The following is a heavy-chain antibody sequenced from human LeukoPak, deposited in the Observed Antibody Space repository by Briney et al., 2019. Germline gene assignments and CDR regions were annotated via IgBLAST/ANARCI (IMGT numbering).Heavy chain of an antibody. CDR2: INPNSGGT. CDR1: GYTFISYG. CDR3: AREFPYDSLYYFDY. J-gene: IGHJ4*02. Sequence: GASVKVSCTASGYTFISYGIGWVRQAPGQGLEWMGWINPNSGGTNYAQKFQGRVTMTRDTSISTAYMELSRLRSDDTAVYYCAREFPYDSLYYFDYWGQGTLVTVSS. D-gene: IGHD3-22*01. V-gene: IGHV1-2*02.